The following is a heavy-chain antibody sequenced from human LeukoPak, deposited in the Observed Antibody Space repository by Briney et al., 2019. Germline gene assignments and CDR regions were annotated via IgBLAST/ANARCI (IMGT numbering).Heavy chain of an antibody. J-gene: IGHJ6*03. CDR3: AKGSSSGWYYSPDYYYMDV. CDR2: ISYDGSNK. D-gene: IGHD6-13*01. V-gene: IGHV3-30*18. Sequence: GGSLRLSCAASGFTFSSYGMHWVRQAPGKGLEWVAVISYDGSNKYYADSVKGRFTISRDNSKNTLYLQMNSLRAEDTAVYYCAKGSSSGWYYSPDYYYMDVWGKGTTVTVSS. CDR1: GFTFSSYG.